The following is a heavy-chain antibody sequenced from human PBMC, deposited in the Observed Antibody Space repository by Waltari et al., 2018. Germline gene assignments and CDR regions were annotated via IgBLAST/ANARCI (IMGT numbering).Heavy chain of an antibody. Sequence: QVQLQQSGPGLVKPSQTLSLTCAISGDSVSSNSAAWNWIRQFPSRGLEWLGSTYYRSKWYIDYAVSVKSRITINPDTSKNQISLLLNSVTPGDTAVYYCARETGGVGSTVDSWAQGTLVTVSS. CDR1: GDSVSSNSAA. V-gene: IGHV6-1*01. CDR3: ARETGGVGSTVDS. D-gene: IGHD1-26*01. J-gene: IGHJ4*02. CDR2: TYYRSKWYI.